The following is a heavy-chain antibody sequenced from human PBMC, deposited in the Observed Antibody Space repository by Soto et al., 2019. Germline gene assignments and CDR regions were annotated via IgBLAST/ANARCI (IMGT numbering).Heavy chain of an antibody. V-gene: IGHV3-30*18. D-gene: IGHD6-13*01. J-gene: IGHJ4*01. CDR3: AKSIAAADY. CDR1: GFTFSSYG. Sequence: QVQLVESGGGVVQPGRSLRLSCAASGFTFSSYGMHWVRQAPGKGLEWVAVISYDGSNKYYADSVKGRFTISRDNSKNTLYLQMNSLRAEDTAVYYCAKSIAAADYWGHGTLVTVSS. CDR2: ISYDGSNK.